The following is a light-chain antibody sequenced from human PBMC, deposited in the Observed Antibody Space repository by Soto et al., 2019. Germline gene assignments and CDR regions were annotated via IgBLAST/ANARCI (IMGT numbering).Light chain of an antibody. CDR1: QSLSSNF. CDR2: DTS. V-gene: IGKV3-20*01. CDR3: QQYDTSPGT. Sequence: ENVLTQSPGTLSLSPGERATLSCRASQSLSSNFLAWYQRKPGQAPRLLIFDTSSRASGVPDRFSGSGSGTDFPLTINRLEPEDFAVYSCQQYDTSPGTFGQGTKVEIK. J-gene: IGKJ1*01.